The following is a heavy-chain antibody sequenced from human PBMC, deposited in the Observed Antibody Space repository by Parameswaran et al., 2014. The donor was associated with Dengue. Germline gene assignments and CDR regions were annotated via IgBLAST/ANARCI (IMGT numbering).Heavy chain of an antibody. Sequence: WVRQAPGQGLEWMGIINPSGGSTSYAQKFQGRVTMTRDTSTSTVYMELSSLRSEDTAVYYCARAITMVRGVIMSDFRGSLESPYGMDVWGQGTTVTVSS. D-gene: IGHD3-10*01. J-gene: IGHJ6*02. V-gene: IGHV1-46*01. CDR2: INPSGGST. CDR3: ARAITMVRGVIMSDFRGSLESPYGMDV.